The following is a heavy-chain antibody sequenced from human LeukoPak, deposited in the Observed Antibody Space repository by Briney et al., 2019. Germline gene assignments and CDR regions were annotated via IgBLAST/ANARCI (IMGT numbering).Heavy chain of an antibody. CDR3: TTEVGTPMYYFDY. D-gene: IGHD4-23*01. V-gene: IGHV3-15*01. Sequence: GGSLRLSCAASGFTFSNAWMSWVRQAPGKGLEWVGRINSKTDGGTTDYAAPVKGRFTISRDDSKNTLSLHMNSLKTGDTAMYYCTTEVGTPMYYFDYWGQGTLVTVSS. CDR2: INSKTDGGTT. J-gene: IGHJ4*02. CDR1: GFTFSNAW.